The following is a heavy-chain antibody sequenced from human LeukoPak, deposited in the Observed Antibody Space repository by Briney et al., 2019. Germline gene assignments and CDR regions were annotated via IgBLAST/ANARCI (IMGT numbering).Heavy chain of an antibody. V-gene: IGHV4-30-2*01. D-gene: IGHD6-19*01. CDR2: IYHTGTT. CDR1: GGSISSGVYY. Sequence: SEPLSLTCTVSGGSISSGVYYWTWIRQPPGKGLEWIGYIYHTGTTYYNPSLESRVTISLDRSKTQFSLKLNSVTAADTAVYYCARMAVAGPFDYWGQGTLVTVSS. CDR3: ARMAVAGPFDY. J-gene: IGHJ4*02.